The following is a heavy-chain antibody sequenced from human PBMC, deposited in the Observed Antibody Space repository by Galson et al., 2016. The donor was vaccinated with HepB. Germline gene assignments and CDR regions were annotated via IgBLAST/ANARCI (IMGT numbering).Heavy chain of an antibody. V-gene: IGHV6-1*01. Sequence: CAISGDSVSSDGAAWNWIRQSPSRGLEWLGRTYYRSKWYNAYALSVKSRITINPDTSKNQFSLQLNSVTPEDTAVYYCARAEANWDGGGANWFDPWGQGTLVTVSS. CDR2: TYYRSKWYN. CDR1: GDSVSSDGAA. CDR3: ARAEANWDGGGANWFDP. J-gene: IGHJ5*02. D-gene: IGHD7-27*01.